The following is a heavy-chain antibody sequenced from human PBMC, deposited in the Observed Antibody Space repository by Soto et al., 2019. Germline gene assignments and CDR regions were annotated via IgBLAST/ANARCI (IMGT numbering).Heavy chain of an antibody. V-gene: IGHV4-59*08. CDR2: IYYSGST. Sequence: PSETLSLTCTVSGGSISSYYWSWIRQPPGKGLEWIGYIYYSGSTNYNPSLKSRVTISVDTSKNQFSLKLSSVTAADTAVYYCARHRGIKYYFDYWGQGTLVTVSS. CDR1: GGSISSYY. J-gene: IGHJ4*02. CDR3: ARHRGIKYYFDY. D-gene: IGHD3-10*01.